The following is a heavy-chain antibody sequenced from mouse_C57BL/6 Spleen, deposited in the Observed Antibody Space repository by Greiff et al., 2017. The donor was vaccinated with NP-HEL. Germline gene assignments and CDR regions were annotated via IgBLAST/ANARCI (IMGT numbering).Heavy chain of an antibody. CDR3: AITTVAPFDY. CDR2: INPGSGGT. Sequence: VQLQQSGAELVRPGTSVKVSCKASGYAFTNYLIEWVKQRPGQGLEWIGVINPGSGGTNYNEKFKGKATLTADKSSSTAYMQLSSLTSEDSAVCFCAITTVAPFDYWGQGTTLTVSS. J-gene: IGHJ2*01. D-gene: IGHD1-1*01. V-gene: IGHV1-54*01. CDR1: GYAFTNYL.